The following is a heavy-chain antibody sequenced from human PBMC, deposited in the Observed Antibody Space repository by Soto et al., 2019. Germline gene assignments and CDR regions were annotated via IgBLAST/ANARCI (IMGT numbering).Heavy chain of an antibody. Sequence: QVQLVQSGAEVKKPGASVKVSCKASGYTFITYGVTWVRQAPGQGLDCLGWISTYNGNTRSAERLQGRVTMTTDTTTNTAFMELRNLRSDDTAVYYCARGPTDYYDNSANYFLDYWGQGTLVTVSS. CDR2: ISTYNGNT. CDR1: GYTFITYG. V-gene: IGHV1-18*01. J-gene: IGHJ4*02. CDR3: ARGPTDYYDNSANYFLDY. D-gene: IGHD3-22*01.